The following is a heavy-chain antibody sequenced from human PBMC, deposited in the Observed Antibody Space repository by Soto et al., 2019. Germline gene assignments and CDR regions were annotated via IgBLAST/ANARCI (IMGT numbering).Heavy chain of an antibody. V-gene: IGHV4-59*08. Sequence: PSETLSLTCTVSGGSISSYYWSWIRQPPGKGLEWIGYIYCSGSTNYNPSLKSRVTISVDTSKNQFSLKLSSVTAADTAVYYCARVPGGNLDYWGQGTLVTVSS. J-gene: IGHJ4*02. CDR2: IYCSGST. CDR1: GGSISSYY. D-gene: IGHD2-15*01. CDR3: ARVPGGNLDY.